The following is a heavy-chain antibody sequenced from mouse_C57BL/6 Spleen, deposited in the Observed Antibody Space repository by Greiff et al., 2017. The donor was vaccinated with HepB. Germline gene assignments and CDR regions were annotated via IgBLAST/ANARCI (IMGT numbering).Heavy chain of an antibody. J-gene: IGHJ4*01. V-gene: IGHV1-80*01. CDR2: IYPGDGDT. CDR1: GYAFSSYW. CDR3: ARGGTTVVENYAMDY. D-gene: IGHD1-1*01. Sequence: VQLQQSGAELVKPGASVKISCKASGYAFSSYWMNWVKQRPGKGLEWIGQIYPGDGDTNYNGKFKGKATLTADKSSSTAYMQLSSLTSEDSAVYFCARGGTTVVENYAMDYWGQGTSVTVSS.